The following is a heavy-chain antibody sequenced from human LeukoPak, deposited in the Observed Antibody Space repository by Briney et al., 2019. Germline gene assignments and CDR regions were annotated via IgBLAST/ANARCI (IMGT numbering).Heavy chain of an antibody. CDR2: ISSSSSTI. J-gene: IGHJ5*02. Sequence: GGSLRLSCAASGFTFSSYSMNWGRQAPGKGLEWVSYISSSSSTIYYADCVKGRFTISRDNAKNSLYLQMNSLRAEDTAVYYCARDRSIVGAWFDPWGQGTLVTVSS. D-gene: IGHD1-26*01. V-gene: IGHV3-48*01. CDR1: GFTFSSYS. CDR3: ARDRSIVGAWFDP.